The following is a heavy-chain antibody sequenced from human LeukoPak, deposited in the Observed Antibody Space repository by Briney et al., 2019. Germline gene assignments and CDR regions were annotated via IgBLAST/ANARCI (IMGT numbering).Heavy chain of an antibody. Sequence: GESLKISCKGSGYSFTSYWIGWVRQMPGKGLDWMGIIYPGDSDTRYSPPFQGQVTISADKSISTAYLQWSSLKASDTAMYYCARRRAVTGWYYFDYWGQGTLVTVSS. CDR2: IYPGDSDT. J-gene: IGHJ4*02. V-gene: IGHV5-51*01. CDR1: GYSFTSYW. CDR3: ARRRAVTGWYYFDY. D-gene: IGHD6-19*01.